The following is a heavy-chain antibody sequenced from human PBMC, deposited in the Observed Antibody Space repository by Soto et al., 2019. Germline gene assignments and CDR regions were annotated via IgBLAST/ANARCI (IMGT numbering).Heavy chain of an antibody. CDR3: ARKVGSSGWQFDY. Sequence: ASVKVSCKASGYTFTSYDINWVRQATGQGLEWMGWMNPNSGNTGYAQKFQGSVPMTRNTSISTAYMELSSLRSEDTAVYYCARKVGSSGWQFDYWGQGTLVTVSS. CDR1: GYTFTSYD. D-gene: IGHD6-19*01. V-gene: IGHV1-8*01. J-gene: IGHJ4*02. CDR2: MNPNSGNT.